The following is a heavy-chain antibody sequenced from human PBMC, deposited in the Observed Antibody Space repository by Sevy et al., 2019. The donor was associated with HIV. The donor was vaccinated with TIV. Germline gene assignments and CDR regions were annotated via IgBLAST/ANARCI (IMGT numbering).Heavy chain of an antibody. CDR1: GFTFGDYA. Sequence: GGSLRLSCTASGFTFGDYAMSWFSQAPGKGLEWVGFIRSKAYGGTTEYAASVKGRFTISRDDSKSIAYLQMNSLKTEDTAVYYCTRDGSSSWSSYYYYYYGMDVWGQGTTVTVSS. J-gene: IGHJ6*02. D-gene: IGHD6-13*01. V-gene: IGHV3-49*03. CDR2: IRSKAYGGTT. CDR3: TRDGSSSWSSYYYYYYGMDV.